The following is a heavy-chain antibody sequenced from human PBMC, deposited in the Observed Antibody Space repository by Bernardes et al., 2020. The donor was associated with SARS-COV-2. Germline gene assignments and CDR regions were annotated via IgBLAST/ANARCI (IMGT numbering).Heavy chain of an antibody. V-gene: IGHV1-18*01. CDR1: GYTFTSYG. J-gene: IGHJ4*02. CDR2: ISAYNGKT. D-gene: IGHD4-17*01. CDR3: ASTDDGDFERTFDY. Sequence: ASVKVSCKASGYTFTSYGISWVRQAPGQGLEWMGWISAYNGKTNYAQKLQGRVTMTTETSKSTAYMELRSLRSDDTAMYYCASTDDGDFERTFDYWGQGTLVTASS.